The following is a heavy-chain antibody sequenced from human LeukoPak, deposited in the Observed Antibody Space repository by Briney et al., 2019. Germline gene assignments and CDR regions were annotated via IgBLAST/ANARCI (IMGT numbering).Heavy chain of an antibody. CDR3: ARVTTVTYNWFDP. V-gene: IGHV4-59*08. J-gene: IGHJ5*02. D-gene: IGHD4-17*01. CDR1: GASITKYY. Sequence: PSETLSLTCTVSGASITKYYWSWIRQPPGKGLEWIGYIYYSGSTNYNPSLKSRVTISVDTSKNQFSLKLSSVTAADTAVYYCARVTTVTYNWFDPWGQGTLVTVSS. CDR2: IYYSGST.